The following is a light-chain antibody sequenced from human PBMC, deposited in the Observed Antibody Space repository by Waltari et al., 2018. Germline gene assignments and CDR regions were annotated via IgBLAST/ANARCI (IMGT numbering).Light chain of an antibody. V-gene: IGLV1-47*01. J-gene: IGLJ3*02. CDR2: NDH. CDR1: SSTLGRYY. CDR3: ATWDGSLSSWV. Sequence: QSVLTQPPSASGTPGQRVTIFCSGSSSTLGRYYVYWYQQLPGTAPKLLMFNDHHRPSGVPDRFSGSKSGTSASLAISGLRSEDEADYYCATWDGSLSSWVFGGGTKLTVL.